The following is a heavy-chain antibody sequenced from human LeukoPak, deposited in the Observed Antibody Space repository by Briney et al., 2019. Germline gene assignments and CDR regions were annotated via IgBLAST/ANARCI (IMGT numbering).Heavy chain of an antibody. CDR3: AVAGARYSDTGGLYASDF. CDR1: GASITSSNHF. D-gene: IGHD2-8*02. J-gene: IGHJ3*01. Sequence: SETLSLTCTVSGASITSSNHFWGWIRQPPGTGLEWIGTIYYSGSPHSNPSLKSRVTISIDASKNQFSLRLSSVTAADTAVYYCAVAGARYSDTGGLYASDFWGRGTMVTVSS. CDR2: IYYSGSP. V-gene: IGHV4-39*01.